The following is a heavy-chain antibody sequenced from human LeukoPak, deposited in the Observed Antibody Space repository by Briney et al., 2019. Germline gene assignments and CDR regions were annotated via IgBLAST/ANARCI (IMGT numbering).Heavy chain of an antibody. V-gene: IGHV1-24*01. CDR2: FDPEDGET. CDR3: ATPSSVSGNNWFDP. Sequence: ASVKVSCKVSGYTLTELSMHWVRQAPGKGLEWMGGFDPEDGETIYAQKFQGRVTMTEDTSTDTAYMELSSLRSEDTAVYYCATPSSVSGNNWFDPWGQGTLVTVSS. J-gene: IGHJ5*02. D-gene: IGHD6-25*01. CDR1: GYTLTELS.